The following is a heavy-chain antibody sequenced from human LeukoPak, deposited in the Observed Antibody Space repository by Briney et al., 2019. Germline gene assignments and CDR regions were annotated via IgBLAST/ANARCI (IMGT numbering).Heavy chain of an antibody. CDR2: TQNKANSYTM. J-gene: IGHJ3*02. D-gene: IGHD1-7*01. V-gene: IGHV3-72*01. Sequence: GGSLRLSCAVSGFIFSDQYMDWVRQAPGKGQEWVGRTQNKANSYTMDYAASVRGRFTISRDDSKNSLSLQMNSLKTEDTAVYYCVRRNYVAFDIWGQGTMVIVSS. CDR3: VRRNYVAFDI. CDR1: GFIFSDQY.